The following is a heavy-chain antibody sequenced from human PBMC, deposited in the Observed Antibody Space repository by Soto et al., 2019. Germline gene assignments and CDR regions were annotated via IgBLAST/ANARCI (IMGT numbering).Heavy chain of an antibody. J-gene: IGHJ6*02. CDR3: ARDKDRQQLGGNYYYILDV. V-gene: IGHV1-69*12. CDR1: GGTFSTSA. CDR2: IMPIFATP. Sequence: QVQLMQSAAEVKKPGSSVKVSCKASGGTFSTSAISWVRQAPGEGLEWVGGIMPIFATPDYAQKFQGRVTISADESTATAYLELTSLTTDDTAVYYCARDKDRQQLGGNYYYILDVWGQGTAITVSS. D-gene: IGHD3-3*02.